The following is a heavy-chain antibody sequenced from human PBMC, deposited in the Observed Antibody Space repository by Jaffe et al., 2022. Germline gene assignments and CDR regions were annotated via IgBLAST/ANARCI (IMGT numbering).Heavy chain of an antibody. CDR3: AKDAYSSSSLYYFDY. CDR1: GFTFDDYT. V-gene: IGHV3-43*01. Sequence: EVQLVESGGVVVQPGGSLRLSCAASGFTFDDYTMHWVRQAPGKGLEWVSLISWDGGSTYYADSVKGRFTISRDNSKNSLYLQMNSLRTEDTALYYCAKDAYSSSSLYYFDYWGQGTLVTVSS. J-gene: IGHJ4*02. D-gene: IGHD6-13*01. CDR2: ISWDGGST.